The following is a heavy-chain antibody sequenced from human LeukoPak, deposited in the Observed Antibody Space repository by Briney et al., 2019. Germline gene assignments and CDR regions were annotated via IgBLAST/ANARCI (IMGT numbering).Heavy chain of an antibody. D-gene: IGHD2-2*01. Sequence: PGGSLRLSCAASGFTFSDYYMSWIRQAPGKGLEWVSYISSSGSTIYYAGSVKGRFTISRDNAKNSLYLQMNSLRAEDTAVYYCARDPVYCSSTSCSETSWGQGTLVTVSS. V-gene: IGHV3-11*01. CDR2: ISSSGSTI. CDR1: GFTFSDYY. CDR3: ARDPVYCSSTSCSETS. J-gene: IGHJ4*02.